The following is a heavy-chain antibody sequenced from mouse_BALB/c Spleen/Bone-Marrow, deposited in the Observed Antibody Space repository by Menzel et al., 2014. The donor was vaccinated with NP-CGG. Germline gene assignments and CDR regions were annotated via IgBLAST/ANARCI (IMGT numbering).Heavy chain of an antibody. J-gene: IGHJ4*01. CDR3: ARKVRKYYAMDY. D-gene: IGHD1-3*01. V-gene: IGHV5-6-3*01. Sequence: EVQLVGSGGGLVQPGGSLKLSCAASGFTFSSYGMSWVRQTPDKRLELVATINSNGGSTYYPDSVEGRFTISRDNAKNTLYLQMSSLKSEDTAMYYCARKVRKYYAMDYWGQGTSVTVSS. CDR1: GFTFSSYG. CDR2: INSNGGST.